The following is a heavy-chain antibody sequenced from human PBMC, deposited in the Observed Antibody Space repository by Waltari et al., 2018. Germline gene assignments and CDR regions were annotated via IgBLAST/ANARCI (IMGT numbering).Heavy chain of an antibody. CDR1: GGSFSGYY. CDR3: AGEDYDSSGYYPWYYYGMDV. CDR2: INHSGST. Sequence: QVQLQQWGAGLLKPSETLSLTCAVYGGSFSGYYWSWIRQPPGKGLEWIGEINHSGSTNANPSPKGRITISVDTSKNQFAPKLSSVTAADTAVYYCAGEDYDSSGYYPWYYYGMDVWGQGTTVTVSS. D-gene: IGHD3-22*01. J-gene: IGHJ6*02. V-gene: IGHV4-34*01.